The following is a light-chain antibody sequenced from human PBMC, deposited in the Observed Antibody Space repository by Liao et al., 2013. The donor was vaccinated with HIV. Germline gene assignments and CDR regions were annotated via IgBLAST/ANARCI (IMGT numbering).Light chain of an antibody. V-gene: IGLV3-25*02. J-gene: IGLJ2*01. CDR3: QVWDSSSDHPGVV. Sequence: SYELTQPPSVSVSPGQTARITCSGDAFPKQYAYWYQQKPGQAPVLVIYKDSERPSGIPERFSGSNSGNTATLTISRVEAGDEADYYCQVWDSSSDHPGVVFGGGTKLTVL. CDR1: AFPKQY. CDR2: KDS.